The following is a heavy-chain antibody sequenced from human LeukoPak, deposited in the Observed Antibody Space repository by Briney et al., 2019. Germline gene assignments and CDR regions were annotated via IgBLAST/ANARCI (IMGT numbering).Heavy chain of an antibody. Sequence: ASVKVSCKASGYTFTRYGFSWVRQAPGQGLEWMGWISSYNGNTNYARKFQGRVTMTTDTSTSTVYMELRSLRSDDTAIYYCARDMDYLFDYWGQGTLVTVSS. CDR1: GYTFTRYG. V-gene: IGHV1-18*01. CDR3: ARDMDYLFDY. D-gene: IGHD3/OR15-3a*01. CDR2: ISSYNGNT. J-gene: IGHJ4*02.